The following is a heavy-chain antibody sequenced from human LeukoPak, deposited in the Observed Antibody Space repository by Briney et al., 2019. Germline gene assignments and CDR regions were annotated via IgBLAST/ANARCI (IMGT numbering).Heavy chain of an antibody. D-gene: IGHD3-10*01. J-gene: IGHJ4*02. Sequence: ASVKVSCKASGYTFTGYYIHWVRQAPGQGLEWMGWINPNSGDTNYAQKFQGRVTMTRDTSISTAYMELSRLRSDDTAVYYCASKMVLGAYFDFWGQGTLVTVSS. CDR1: GYTFTGYY. V-gene: IGHV1-2*02. CDR2: INPNSGDT. CDR3: ASKMVLGAYFDF.